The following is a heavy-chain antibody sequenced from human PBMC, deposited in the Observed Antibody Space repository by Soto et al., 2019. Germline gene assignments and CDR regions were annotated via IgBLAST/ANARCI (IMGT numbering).Heavy chain of an antibody. CDR2: INHSGST. V-gene: IGHV4-34*01. CDR1: GGSFSGYY. Sequence: QVQLQQWGAGLLKPSETLSLTCAVYGGSFSGYYWSWIRQPPGKGLEWIGEINHSGSTNYTPSLMSRVTSAVDTAKNQVSLKPSSVTAADTAVYYCARGGRGRIQLWLLWGQGTLVTVSS. CDR3: ARGGRGRIQLWLL. J-gene: IGHJ4*02. D-gene: IGHD5-18*01.